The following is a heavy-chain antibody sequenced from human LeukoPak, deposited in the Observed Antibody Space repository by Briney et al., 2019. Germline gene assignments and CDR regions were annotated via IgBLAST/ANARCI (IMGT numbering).Heavy chain of an antibody. V-gene: IGHV3-30*02. D-gene: IGHD4-17*01. CDR3: AKWSGDYPSYYLDY. Sequence: GGSLRLSCAAPGFTFSSFGLHWVRQAPGKGLEWVALIRSDGSSKNYADSAKGRFTISRDTSKNTVHLQMNNLRAEDTAVYYCAKWSGDYPSYYLDYWGQGTLVTVSS. CDR2: IRSDGSSK. CDR1: GFTFSSFG. J-gene: IGHJ4*02.